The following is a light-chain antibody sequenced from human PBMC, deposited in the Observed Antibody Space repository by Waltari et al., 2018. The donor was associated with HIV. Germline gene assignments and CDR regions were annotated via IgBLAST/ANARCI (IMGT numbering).Light chain of an antibody. CDR2: AAS. J-gene: IGKJ3*01. V-gene: IGKV1-39*01. CDR1: QTINRD. CDR3: LQTYGSPLT. Sequence: DIQMTQSPSSLPASVGDRLTITCRASQTINRDLNWYQQKPGQAPTLLISAASTLESGVPSRFSGSVSVAEFTLSISSVQPEDFATYYCLQTYGSPLTFGPGTTLEVK.